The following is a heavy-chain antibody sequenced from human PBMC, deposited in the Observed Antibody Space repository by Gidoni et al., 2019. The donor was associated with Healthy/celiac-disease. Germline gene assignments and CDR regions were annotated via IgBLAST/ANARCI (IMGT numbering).Heavy chain of an antibody. CDR1: GGSISSSSYY. V-gene: IGHV4-39*07. D-gene: IGHD3-10*01. CDR2: IYYSGST. J-gene: IGHJ4*02. CDR3: ARDLGTITMVRGVIKGPFDY. Sequence: QLQLQESGPGLVKPSDTLSLTCTVSGGSISSSSYYCGWIRQPPGKGLEWIGSIYYSGSTYYNPSLKSRVTISVDTSKNQFSLKLSSVTAADTAVYYCARDLGTITMVRGVIKGPFDYWGQGTLVTVSS.